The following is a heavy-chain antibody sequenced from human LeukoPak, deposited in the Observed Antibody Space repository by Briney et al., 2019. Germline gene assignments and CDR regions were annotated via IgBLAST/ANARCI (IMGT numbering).Heavy chain of an antibody. CDR2: ISYDGSNK. CDR3: AGYSSSWYAVGY. D-gene: IGHD6-13*01. J-gene: IGHJ4*02. V-gene: IGHV3-30*03. Sequence: GGSLRLSCAASGFTFSSYGMHWVRQAPGKGLEWVAVISYDGSNKYYADSVKGRFTISRDNSKNTLYLQMNSLRAEDTAVYYCAGYSSSWYAVGYWGQGTLVTVSS. CDR1: GFTFSSYG.